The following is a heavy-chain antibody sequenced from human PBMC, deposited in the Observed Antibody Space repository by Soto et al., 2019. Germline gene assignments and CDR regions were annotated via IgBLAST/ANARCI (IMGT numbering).Heavy chain of an antibody. V-gene: IGHV4-39*01. Sequence: QLQLQESGPGRVKPSETLSLTCTVSGGSISSSSYYWGWIRQPPGKGLEWIGSIYYSGSTYYNPSPKSRVTISVDTSKNQFSLKLSSVTAADTAVYYCARHTPAISISDHWGQGTLVTVSS. D-gene: IGHD2-15*01. J-gene: IGHJ4*02. CDR1: GGSISSSSYY. CDR2: IYYSGST. CDR3: ARHTPAISISDH.